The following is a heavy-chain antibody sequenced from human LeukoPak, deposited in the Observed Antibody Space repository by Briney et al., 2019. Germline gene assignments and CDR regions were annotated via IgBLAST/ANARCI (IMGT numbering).Heavy chain of an antibody. CDR2: INQSGST. Sequence: SETLSLTCAVYGGSFSGYHCSWIRQPPGKGLEWIGEINQSGSTNYNPSLKSRVTISVDTSKNQFSLRLSSVTAADTAVYYCARGPRRGYSYGQHYYFDYWGQGTLVTVSS. D-gene: IGHD5-18*01. J-gene: IGHJ4*02. CDR1: GGSFSGYH. CDR3: ARGPRRGYSYGQHYYFDY. V-gene: IGHV4-34*01.